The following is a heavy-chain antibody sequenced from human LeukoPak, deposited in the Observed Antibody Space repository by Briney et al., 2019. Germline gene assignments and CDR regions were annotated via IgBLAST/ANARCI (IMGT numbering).Heavy chain of an antibody. CDR3: AKTGFQWGYYYYYMDV. CDR1: GFTFSNYG. J-gene: IGHJ6*03. CDR2: IRHDGSSK. D-gene: IGHD1-14*01. V-gene: IGHV3-30*02. Sequence: GGSLRLSCAASGFTFSNYGMHWVRQAPGKGLEWVAFIRHDGSSKYYADSVKGRFTISRDNSNSTLYLQMTSLRAEDTAVYSCAKTGFQWGYYYYYMDVWGRGTTVTVSS.